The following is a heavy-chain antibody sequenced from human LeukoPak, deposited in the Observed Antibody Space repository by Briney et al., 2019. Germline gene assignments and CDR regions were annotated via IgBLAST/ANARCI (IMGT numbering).Heavy chain of an antibody. J-gene: IGHJ2*01. D-gene: IGHD3-16*01. CDR3: ARQGQLFLGGPYWCFDV. Sequence: SETLSLTCSVSGGSISNTAFYWAYIRQAPGKGLEWIGTVFSSGYTFYNPSLQSRATISVDTSRNQFSLDLKSVTAADTAVYFCARQGQLFLGGPYWCFDVWGRGTLVTVSS. CDR1: GGSISNTAFY. V-gene: IGHV4-39*01. CDR2: VFSSGYT.